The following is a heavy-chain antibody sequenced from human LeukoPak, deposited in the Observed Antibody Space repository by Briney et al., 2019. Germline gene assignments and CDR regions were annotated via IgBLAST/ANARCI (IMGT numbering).Heavy chain of an antibody. CDR2: ISSSSSTI. D-gene: IGHD3-22*01. CDR1: GFTFSSYS. Sequence: PGGSLRLSCAASGFTFSSYSMNWVRQAPGKGLEWVSYISSSSSTIYYADSVKGRFTISRDNAKNSLYLQMNSLRAEDTAVYYCARDGYDSSGYDRGYWYFDLWGRGTLVTVSS. V-gene: IGHV3-48*01. CDR3: ARDGYDSSGYDRGYWYFDL. J-gene: IGHJ2*01.